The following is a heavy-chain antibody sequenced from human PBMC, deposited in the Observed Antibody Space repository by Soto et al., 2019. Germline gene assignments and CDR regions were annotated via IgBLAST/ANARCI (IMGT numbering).Heavy chain of an antibody. V-gene: IGHV3-23*01. J-gene: IGHJ4*02. CDR1: GFKFSNYA. CDR3: AKDRRAGGNSAFYFDF. Sequence: LRLSCAASGFKFSNYAMSWVRQAPGKGLEWVSLISATGGGTYYADSVKGRFTISRDNSHNTLYLRVHSLTAEDTAVYYCAKDRRAGGNSAFYFDFWGQGAQVTVSS. D-gene: IGHD3-16*01. CDR2: ISATGGGT.